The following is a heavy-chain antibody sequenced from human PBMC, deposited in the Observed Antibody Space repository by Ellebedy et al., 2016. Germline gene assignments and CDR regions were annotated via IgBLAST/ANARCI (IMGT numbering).Heavy chain of an antibody. V-gene: IGHV1-69*04. CDR2: IIPILGIA. CDR3: ARGLATYCGGDCP. Sequence: SVKVSXXASGGTFSSYAISWVRQAPGQGLEWMGRIIPILGIANYAQKFQGRVTITADKSTSTAYMELSSLRSEDTAVYYCARGLATYCGGDCPWGQGTLVTVSS. J-gene: IGHJ5*02. CDR1: GGTFSSYA. D-gene: IGHD2-21*02.